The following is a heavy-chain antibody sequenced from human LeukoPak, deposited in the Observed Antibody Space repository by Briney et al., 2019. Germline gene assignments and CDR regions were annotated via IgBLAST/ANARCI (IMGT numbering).Heavy chain of an antibody. Sequence: PSETLSLTCAVYGGSFSGYYWSWIRQPPGKGLEWIGEINHSGSTNYNPSLKSRVTISVDTSKNQFSLKLSSVTAADTAVYYCARATSQYYYGSGSSRHYYMDVWGKGTTVTISS. CDR1: GGSFSGYY. V-gene: IGHV4-34*01. J-gene: IGHJ6*03. D-gene: IGHD3-10*01. CDR3: ARATSQYYYGSGSSRHYYMDV. CDR2: INHSGST.